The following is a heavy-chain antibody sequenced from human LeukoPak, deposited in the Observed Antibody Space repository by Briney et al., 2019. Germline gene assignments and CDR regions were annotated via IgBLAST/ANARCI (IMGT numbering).Heavy chain of an antibody. J-gene: IGHJ4*02. V-gene: IGHV1-69*13. Sequence: ASVKVSCKASGGTFISYAISWVRQAPGQGLEWMGGIIPIFGTANYAQKFQGRVANTADESTSTAYMELSSLRSEDTAVYYCARRVGAGYCTNGVCYTPFDYWGQGTLVTVSS. D-gene: IGHD2-8*01. CDR2: IIPIFGTA. CDR3: ARRVGAGYCTNGVCYTPFDY. CDR1: GGTFISYA.